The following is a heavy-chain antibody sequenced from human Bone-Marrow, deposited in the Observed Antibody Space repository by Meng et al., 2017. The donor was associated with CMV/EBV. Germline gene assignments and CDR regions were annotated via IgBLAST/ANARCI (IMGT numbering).Heavy chain of an antibody. D-gene: IGHD4-17*01. J-gene: IGHJ4*02. Sequence: GESLKISCVASGFTFSSFSMNWVRQAPGKGLEWVSSISRGSSYPHYADSVKGRFIISRDNAKNSLYLQMNSLRAEDTAVYYCAKDDTVTNFDYWGQGTLVTVSS. CDR1: GFTFSSFS. V-gene: IGHV3-21*06. CDR3: AKDDTVTNFDY. CDR2: ISRGSSYP.